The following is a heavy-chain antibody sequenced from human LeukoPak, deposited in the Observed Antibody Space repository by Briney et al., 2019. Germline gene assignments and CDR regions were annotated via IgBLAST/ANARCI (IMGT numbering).Heavy chain of an antibody. Sequence: SGRSLRLSCAASGFTFSSYGMHWVRQAPGKGLDWEAVISSDGSNKYYADSVKGRFTISRDNSKNTLYLQMNSLRAEDTAVYYCAKTDCSGGSCYGGLLDYWGQGTLVTVSS. CDR3: AKTDCSGGSCYGGLLDY. J-gene: IGHJ4*02. CDR1: GFTFSSYG. CDR2: ISSDGSNK. D-gene: IGHD2-15*01. V-gene: IGHV3-30*18.